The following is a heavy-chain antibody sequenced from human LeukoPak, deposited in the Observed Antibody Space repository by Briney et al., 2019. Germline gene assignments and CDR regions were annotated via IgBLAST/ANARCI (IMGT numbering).Heavy chain of an antibody. CDR3: ASDDYDILTGYYSRDY. J-gene: IGHJ4*02. V-gene: IGHV4-39*01. CDR2: IYYSGST. Sequence: WVRQPPGKGLEWIGSIYYSGSTYYNPSLKSRVTISVDTSKNQFSLKLSSVTAADTAVYYCASDDYDILTGYYSRDYWGQGTLVTVSS. D-gene: IGHD3-9*01.